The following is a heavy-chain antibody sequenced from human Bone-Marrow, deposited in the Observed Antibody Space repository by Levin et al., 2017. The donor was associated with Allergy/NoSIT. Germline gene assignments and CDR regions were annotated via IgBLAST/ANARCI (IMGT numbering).Heavy chain of an antibody. V-gene: IGHV3-33*01. CDR2: IWNDGTNK. Sequence: GGSLRLSCAASGFTFRIYGMHWVRQAPGKGLTWVAFIWNDGTNKYYADSVEGRFTISRDNSKNTVFLQMNSLGAEDAGVYYCARAGYNDYRVPCYAMDLWGQGATVTVTS. CDR1: GFTFRIYG. D-gene: IGHD2-2*01. J-gene: IGHJ6*02. CDR3: ARAGYNDYRVPCYAMDL.